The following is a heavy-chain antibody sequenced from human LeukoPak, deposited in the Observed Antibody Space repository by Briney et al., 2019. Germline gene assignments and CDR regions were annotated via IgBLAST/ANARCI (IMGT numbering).Heavy chain of an antibody. V-gene: IGHV4-39*01. CDR1: GGSISSSSYY. CDR3: VRGSTLRHYQY. D-gene: IGHD3-16*01. Sequence: SETLSLTCTVSGGSISSSSYYWGWIRRPPGKGLEWIGTIYYSGTTYYNPSLKSRVTVSVDTSKNQFSLKLSSVTAADTAVYYCVRGSTLRHYQYWGQGTLVTVSS. CDR2: IYYSGTT. J-gene: IGHJ4*02.